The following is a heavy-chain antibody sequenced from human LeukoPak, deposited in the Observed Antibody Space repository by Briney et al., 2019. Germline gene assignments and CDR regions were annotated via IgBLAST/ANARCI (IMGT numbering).Heavy chain of an antibody. D-gene: IGHD4-11*01. V-gene: IGHV3-33*01. CDR3: ARDAQRGFDYSNSLEY. J-gene: IGHJ4*01. CDR1: GFIFSHYG. CDR2: IWSDGSNR. Sequence: GGSLRLSCAASGFIFSHYGMHWVRQAPGKGLEWVAVIWSDGSNRFYAGSVKGRFTISRDNSQNTVFLQMNSLRVEDTAMYYCARDAQRGFDYSNSLEYWGHGTLLTVSS.